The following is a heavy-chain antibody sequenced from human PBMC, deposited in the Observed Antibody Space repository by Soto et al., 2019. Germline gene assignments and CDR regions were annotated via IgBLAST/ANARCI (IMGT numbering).Heavy chain of an antibody. D-gene: IGHD1-7*01. CDR1: GGSFTSNNW. J-gene: IGHJ4*01. CDR3: ASRDPGTSVDY. V-gene: IGHV4-4*02. Sequence: QVQLQESGPGLVKPSGTLSLTCAVSGGSFTSNNWWTWVRQPPGQGLEWIGEIYRTGSTNYNPSLKRRVTISLNKSENQFSLKVTSLTAADTAVYYCASRDPGTSVDYWGHGTLVTVSS. CDR2: IYRTGST.